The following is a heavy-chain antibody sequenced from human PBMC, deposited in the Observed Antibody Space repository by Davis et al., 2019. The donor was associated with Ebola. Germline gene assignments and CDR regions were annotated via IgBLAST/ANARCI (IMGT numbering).Heavy chain of an antibody. J-gene: IGHJ4*02. Sequence: ESLKISCAASGFTFSSYGMTWVRQAPGKGLEWVAYISGTTNNVYYPDSVRGRFTISRDNAKSSVYLQMSSLRSEDTAFYYCARANFFDYWGQGSLVIVSS. CDR1: GFTFSSYG. CDR2: ISGTTNNV. V-gene: IGHV3-48*01. CDR3: ARANFFDY.